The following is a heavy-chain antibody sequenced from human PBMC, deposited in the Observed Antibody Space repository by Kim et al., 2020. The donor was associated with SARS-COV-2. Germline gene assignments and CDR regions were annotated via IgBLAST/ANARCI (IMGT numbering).Heavy chain of an antibody. J-gene: IGHJ3*02. D-gene: IGHD2-15*01. CDR1: NGSVSPYY. CDR2: IHQSGTT. CDR3: ARHQEYCSGAYCFLEAFDI. V-gene: IGHV4-59*08. Sequence: SETLSLTCTVSNGSVSPYYWSWIRQPPGKGLEWIGNIHQSGTTHQNPSLRSRLIISLGSSKNQFSLNLSSLTAADTAIYYCARHQEYCSGAYCFLEAFDIWGQGTMVSVSS.